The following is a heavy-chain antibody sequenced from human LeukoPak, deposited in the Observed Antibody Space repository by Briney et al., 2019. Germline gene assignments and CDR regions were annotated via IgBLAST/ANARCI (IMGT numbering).Heavy chain of an antibody. D-gene: IGHD3-10*01. CDR3: AKDRYYYGSGRDDDPEV. CDR1: GFTFSSYA. Sequence: PGGSLRLSCAASGFTFSSYAMSWVRQAPGKGLEWVSAISGSGGSTYYADSVKGRFTISRDNSKNTRYLQMTSLRAEDTAAYYCAKDRYYYGSGRDDDPEVWGQGTLVTVSS. CDR2: ISGSGGST. J-gene: IGHJ4*02. V-gene: IGHV3-23*01.